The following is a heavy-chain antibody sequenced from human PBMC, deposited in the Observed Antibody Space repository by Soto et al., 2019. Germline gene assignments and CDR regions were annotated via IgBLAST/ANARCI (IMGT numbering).Heavy chain of an antibody. CDR1: GGSFSGYY. V-gene: IGHV4-34*01. CDR2: INHSGST. Sequence: SETLSLTCAVYGGSFSGYYWSWIRQPPGKGLEWIGEINHSGSTNYNPSLKSRVTISVDTSKNXXXXXXXXXTAADTAVYYCARAYYYDSSGYFLDYWGQGTLVTVSS. D-gene: IGHD3-22*01. J-gene: IGHJ4*02. CDR3: ARAYYYDSSGYFLDY.